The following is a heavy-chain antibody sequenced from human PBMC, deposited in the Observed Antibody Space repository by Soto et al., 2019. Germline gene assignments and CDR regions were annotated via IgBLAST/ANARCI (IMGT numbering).Heavy chain of an antibody. Sequence: GASVKVSCKASGYTFTSYGISWVRQAPGQGLEWMGWISAYNGNTNYAQKLQGRVTMTTDTSTSTAYMELRSLRSDDTAVYYCARDLWSGPHQLLVWFDPWGQGTLVTVSS. J-gene: IGHJ5*02. CDR3: ARDLWSGPHQLLVWFDP. CDR1: GYTFTSYG. D-gene: IGHD2-2*01. V-gene: IGHV1-18*01. CDR2: ISAYNGNT.